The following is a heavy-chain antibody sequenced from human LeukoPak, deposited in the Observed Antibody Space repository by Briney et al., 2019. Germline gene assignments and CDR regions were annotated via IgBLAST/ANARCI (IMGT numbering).Heavy chain of an antibody. V-gene: IGHV4-59*01. Sequence: PSETLSLTCTVSSGSISSYYWSWIRQPPGKGLEWIGYIYYSGSTNYNPSLKSRVTISVDTSKNQFSLKLSSVTAADTAVYYCARSGSWAGTFDYWGQGTLVTVSS. D-gene: IGHD6-19*01. CDR3: ARSGSWAGTFDY. CDR1: SGSISSYY. CDR2: IYYSGST. J-gene: IGHJ4*02.